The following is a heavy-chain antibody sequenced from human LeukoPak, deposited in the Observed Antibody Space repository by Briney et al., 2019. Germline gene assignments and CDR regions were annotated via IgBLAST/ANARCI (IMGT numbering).Heavy chain of an antibody. CDR2: IYTSGST. J-gene: IGHJ6*03. D-gene: IGHD2-2*01. Sequence: SETLSLTCTVSGGSISSYYWSWIRQPAGKGLEWIGRIYTSGSTNYNPSLKSRVTMSVDTSKNQFSLKLSSLTAADTAVYYCARAPSSNWSCSSTSCYYYYYMDVWGKGTTVTVSS. V-gene: IGHV4-4*07. CDR3: ARAPSSNWSCSSTSCYYYYYMDV. CDR1: GGSISSYY.